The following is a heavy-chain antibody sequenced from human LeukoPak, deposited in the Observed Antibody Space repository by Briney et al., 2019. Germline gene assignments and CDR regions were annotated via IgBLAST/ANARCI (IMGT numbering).Heavy chain of an antibody. V-gene: IGHV3-53*01. CDR2: IYSGGDT. Sequence: GGSLRLSCTASGLTVSSNYMTWVRQAPGKGLEWVSLIYSGGDTYYEDSVKGRFTISRDNSKNTLYLQMNSLRAEDTAVYYCARVVVGLTYYFDYWGQGTLVTVSS. D-gene: IGHD1-26*01. J-gene: IGHJ4*02. CDR3: ARVVVGLTYYFDY. CDR1: GLTVSSNY.